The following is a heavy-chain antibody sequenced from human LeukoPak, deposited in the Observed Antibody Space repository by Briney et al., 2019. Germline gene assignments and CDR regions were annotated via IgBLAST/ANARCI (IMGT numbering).Heavy chain of an antibody. V-gene: IGHV5-51*01. CDR3: ARRPWIGSGSWGDAFDI. D-gene: IGHD3-10*01. J-gene: IGHJ3*02. Sequence: GESLEISCKGSGYSFTSYWIGWVRQMPGKGLEWMGIIYPCDSDTRYSPSFQGQVTISADKSISTAYLQWSSLKASDTAMYYCARRPWIGSGSWGDAFDIWGQGTMVTVSS. CDR2: IYPCDSDT. CDR1: GYSFTSYW.